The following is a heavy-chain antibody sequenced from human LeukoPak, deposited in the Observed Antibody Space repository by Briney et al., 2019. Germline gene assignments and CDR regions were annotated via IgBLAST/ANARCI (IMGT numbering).Heavy chain of an antibody. V-gene: IGHV3-7*02. CDR2: IKQDGGER. Sequence: GGSLRLSCTASGFTFNIYWMFWVRQAPGKGLEWVATIKQDGGERYYVDSVRGRFIISRDNSKNTLYLQMSSLRAEDTAVYYCARRPELDYWGQGTLVTASS. D-gene: IGHD1-1*01. J-gene: IGHJ4*02. CDR3: ARRPELDY. CDR1: GFTFNIYW.